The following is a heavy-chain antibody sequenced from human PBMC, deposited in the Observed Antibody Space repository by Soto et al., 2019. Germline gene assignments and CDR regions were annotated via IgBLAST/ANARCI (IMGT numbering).Heavy chain of an antibody. V-gene: IGHV4-31*03. CDR3: ARGDDYGDYPNPALWFDP. CDR2: IYYSGST. D-gene: IGHD4-17*01. J-gene: IGHJ5*02. CDR1: GGSISSGGYY. Sequence: SETLSLTCTVSGGSISSGGYYWSWIRQHPGKGLEWIGYIYYSGSTYYNPSLKSRVTISVDTSKNQFSLKLSSVTAADTAVYYCARGDDYGDYPNPALWFDPWGQGTLVTVSS.